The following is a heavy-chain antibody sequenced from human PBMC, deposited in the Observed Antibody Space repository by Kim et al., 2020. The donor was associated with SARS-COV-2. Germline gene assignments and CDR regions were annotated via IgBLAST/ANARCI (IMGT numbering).Heavy chain of an antibody. CDR2: INPNSGGT. D-gene: IGHD3-3*01. Sequence: ASVKVSCKASGYTFTGYYMHWVRQAPGQGLEWMGWINPNSGGTNYAQKFQGRVTMTRDTSISTAYMELSRLRSDDTAVYYCARVFSPGGYYQFDYWGQGTLVTVSS. V-gene: IGHV1-2*02. CDR1: GYTFTGYY. CDR3: ARVFSPGGYYQFDY. J-gene: IGHJ4*02.